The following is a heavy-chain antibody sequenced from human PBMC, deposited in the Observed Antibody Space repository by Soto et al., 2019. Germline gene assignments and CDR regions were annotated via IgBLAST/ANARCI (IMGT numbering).Heavy chain of an antibody. J-gene: IGHJ3*02. CDR3: IRMTTEGAFDI. CDR1: GGSISSSSYY. V-gene: IGHV4-39*01. Sequence: PSETLSLTCTASGGSISSSSYYWGWIRQPPGKGLEWIGSIYYSGSTYYNPSLKSRVTISVDTSKNQFSLKLSSVTAADTAVYVAIRMTTEGAFDIWVQGTMVTVSS. D-gene: IGHD2-15*01. CDR2: IYYSGST.